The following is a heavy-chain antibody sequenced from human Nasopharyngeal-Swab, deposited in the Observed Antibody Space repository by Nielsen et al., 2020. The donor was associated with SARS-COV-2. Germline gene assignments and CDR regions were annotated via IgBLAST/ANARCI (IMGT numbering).Heavy chain of an antibody. CDR1: GYTFTSYG. D-gene: IGHD4-17*01. J-gene: IGHJ4*02. CDR2: ISAYNGNT. Sequence: SVTVSCLASGYTFTSYGISWLRQAPAQGLEWMGWISAYNGNTNYAQKLQGRVTMTTDTSTSTAYMELRSLRSDDTAVYYCARGIGFEESYGDYHGAYWGQGTLVTVSS. CDR3: ARGIGFEESYGDYHGAY. V-gene: IGHV1-18*01.